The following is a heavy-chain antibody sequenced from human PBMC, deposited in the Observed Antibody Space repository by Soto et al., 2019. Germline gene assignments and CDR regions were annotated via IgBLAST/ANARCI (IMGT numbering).Heavy chain of an antibody. D-gene: IGHD3-22*01. Sequence: PWETLSLTCAVYGGSFSGYYWSWIRQPPGKGLEWIGEINHSGSTNYNPSLKSRVTISVDTSKNQFSLKLSSVTAADTAVYYCARGPITTNPRFDPWGQGTLLTVSS. J-gene: IGHJ5*02. V-gene: IGHV4-34*01. CDR2: INHSGST. CDR3: ARGPITTNPRFDP. CDR1: GGSFSGYY.